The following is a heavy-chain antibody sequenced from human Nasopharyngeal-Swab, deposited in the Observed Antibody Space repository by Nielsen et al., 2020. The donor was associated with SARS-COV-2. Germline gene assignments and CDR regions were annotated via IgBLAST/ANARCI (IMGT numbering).Heavy chain of an antibody. Sequence: SETLSLTCSVSGGSISESFWTWIRQPPGKGLEWIGHISYSGNIIYNPFLKDRLTISLDTSQNQISLQLFSIAVADTAVYFCARDQGPQLDFVSGFYRRVRYYYYLDVWGQGTTVVVSS. CDR1: GGSISESF. J-gene: IGHJ6*03. V-gene: IGHV4-59*01. CDR3: ARDQGPQLDFVSGFYRRVRYYYYLDV. CDR2: ISYSGNI. D-gene: IGHD3-3*01.